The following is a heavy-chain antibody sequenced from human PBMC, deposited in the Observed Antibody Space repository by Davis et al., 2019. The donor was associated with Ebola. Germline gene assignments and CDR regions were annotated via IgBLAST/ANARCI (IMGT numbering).Heavy chain of an antibody. Sequence: SETLSLTCTVSGGSISSSSYYWGWIRQPPGKGLEWIGSIYYSGSTYYNPSLKSRVTISVDTSKNQFSLKLSSVTAADTAVYYCARGRSGYYYYGMDVWGQGTTVTVSS. CDR3: ARGRSGYYYYGMDV. D-gene: IGHD6-19*01. CDR1: GGSISSSSYY. V-gene: IGHV4-39*01. J-gene: IGHJ6*02. CDR2: IYYSGST.